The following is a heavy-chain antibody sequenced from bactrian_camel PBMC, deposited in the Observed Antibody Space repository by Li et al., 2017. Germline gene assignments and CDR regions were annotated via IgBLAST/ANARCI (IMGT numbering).Heavy chain of an antibody. CDR1: GFTYYMYL. CDR2: LDVNGEIS. CDR3: AANHWVPSTLRGRPDVYDY. J-gene: IGHJ4*01. Sequence: GGLMQPGGSLRLSCAPSGFTYYMYLSWVRQAPGKGLEWVSSLDVNGEISYAADSVKGRFTISKGNAKNTLFLQMNSLKPEDTAMYYCAANHWVPSTLRGRPDVYDYWGQGTQVTVS. D-gene: IGHD1*01. V-gene: IGHV3S19*01.